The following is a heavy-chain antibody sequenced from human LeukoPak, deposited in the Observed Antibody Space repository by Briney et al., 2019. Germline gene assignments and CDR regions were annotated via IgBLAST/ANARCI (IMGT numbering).Heavy chain of an antibody. CDR1: GYSISSGYY. J-gene: IGHJ4*02. CDR3: TRTSPRYGGFDY. V-gene: IGHV4-38-2*01. Sequence: TSETLSLTCAVSGYSISSGYYWSWTRQPAGKGLEWIGRVYSSGSTNYNPSLKSRVTMSVDTSKKQFSLKLNSVTAADTAVYYCTRTSPRYGGFDYWGPGTLVTVSS. CDR2: VYSSGST. D-gene: IGHD4-23*01.